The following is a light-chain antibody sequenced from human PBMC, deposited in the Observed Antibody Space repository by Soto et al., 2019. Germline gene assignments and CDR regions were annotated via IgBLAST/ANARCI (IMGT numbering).Light chain of an antibody. J-gene: IGLJ1*01. CDR2: EVN. CDR1: SSDVGGYNY. CDR3: SSYAGSSNV. V-gene: IGLV2-8*01. Sequence: QSALTQPPSASGSPGQSVAISCTGTSSDVGGYNYVSWYQQHPGKAPKLMIYEVNKRPSGVPDRFSGSKSGTTASLTVSRLQAEDEADYYCSSYAGSSNVFGTGTKLTVL.